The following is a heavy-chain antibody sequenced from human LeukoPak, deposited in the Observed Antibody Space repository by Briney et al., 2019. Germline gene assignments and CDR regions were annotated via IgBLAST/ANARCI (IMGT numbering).Heavy chain of an antibody. CDR1: GFIFSNAW. Sequence: PGGSLRLSCAASGFIFSNAWMNWVRQAPGKGLEWVAVISYDGSNKYNADSVKGRFTISRDNSKNTLYLQMNSLRAEDTAVYYCARVPVSYSSSVYYFDYWGQGTLVTVSS. D-gene: IGHD6-6*01. CDR3: ARVPVSYSSSVYYFDY. J-gene: IGHJ4*02. V-gene: IGHV3-30-3*01. CDR2: ISYDGSNK.